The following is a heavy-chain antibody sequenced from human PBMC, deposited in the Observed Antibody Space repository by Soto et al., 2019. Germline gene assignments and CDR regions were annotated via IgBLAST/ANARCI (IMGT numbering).Heavy chain of an antibody. CDR3: AGAVSDFDVRRYRTSYFDQ. Sequence: PSETLSLTCTVSGASVSTGVYYWTWIRQHPGRGLEWIGYIDNSGSTYYNPSLTGRVDISVDTSKNQFSLNLQSLTAADTALYYCAGAVSDFDVRRYRTSYFDQWGQGLLVTVS. CDR2: IDNSGST. D-gene: IGHD3-10*02. CDR1: GASVSTGVYY. V-gene: IGHV4-31*03. J-gene: IGHJ4*02.